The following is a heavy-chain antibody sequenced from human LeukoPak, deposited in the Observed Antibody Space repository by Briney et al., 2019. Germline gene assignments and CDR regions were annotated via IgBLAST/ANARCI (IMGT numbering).Heavy chain of an antibody. D-gene: IGHD6-6*01. V-gene: IGHV1-46*01. J-gene: IGHJ4*02. CDR1: GYTFTSYG. Sequence: ASVKVSCKASGYTFTSYGISWVRQAPGQGLEWMGIINPTGGSTTYAQKFQGRVTMTRDTSTSTVYMELSSLRSDDTAVYYCARTAARRFDYRGQGTLVTVSS. CDR3: ARTAARRFDY. CDR2: INPTGGST.